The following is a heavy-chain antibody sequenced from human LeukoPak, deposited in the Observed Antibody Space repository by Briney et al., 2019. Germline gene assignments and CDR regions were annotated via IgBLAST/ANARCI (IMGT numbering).Heavy chain of an antibody. CDR1: GGSISSGDYS. CDR3: AREYSSGYYPYYFDY. Sequence: SETLSLTCTVSGGSISSGDYSWSWIRQPPGKGLEWIGYIYYSGSTYYNPSLKSRVTISVDTSKNQFSLKLSSVTAADTAVYYCAREYSSGYYPYYFDYWGQGTLVTVSS. J-gene: IGHJ4*02. CDR2: IYYSGST. D-gene: IGHD3-22*01. V-gene: IGHV4-30-4*01.